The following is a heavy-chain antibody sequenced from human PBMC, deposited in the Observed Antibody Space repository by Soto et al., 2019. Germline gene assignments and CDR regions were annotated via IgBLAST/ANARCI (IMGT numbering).Heavy chain of an antibody. CDR2: ISGSGGST. J-gene: IGHJ4*02. Sequence: SYGMSWVRKEKKKGREWVAGISGSGGSTYYADSVKSRFTISRHNSKNTLYLQMNSLRAEDTALYYCAKGPYSGYDTYFDFRGQGTLVTVSS. D-gene: IGHD5-12*01. CDR1: SYG. CDR3: AKGPYSGYDTYFDF. V-gene: IGHV3-23*01.